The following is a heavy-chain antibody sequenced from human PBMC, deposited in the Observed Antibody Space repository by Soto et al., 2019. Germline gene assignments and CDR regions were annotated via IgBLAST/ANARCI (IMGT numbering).Heavy chain of an antibody. CDR1: GGTFSSYT. J-gene: IGHJ4*02. CDR3: ARDRDYGDYLDY. V-gene: IGHV1-69*08. D-gene: IGHD4-17*01. CDR2: IIPILGIA. Sequence: QVQLVQSGAEVKKPGSSVKVSCKASGGTFSSYTISWVRQAPGQGLEWMGRIIPILGIANYAQKFQGRVPITAYKSTSTAYMELSSLRSEDTAVYYCARDRDYGDYLDYWGQGTLVTVSS.